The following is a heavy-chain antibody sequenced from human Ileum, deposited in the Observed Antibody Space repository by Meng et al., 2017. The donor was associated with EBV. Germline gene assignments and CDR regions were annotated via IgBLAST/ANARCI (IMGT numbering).Heavy chain of an antibody. D-gene: IGHD3-22*01. CDR1: GGSISRSDW. CDR3: ASSDYYRSDY. CDR2: TSHSGST. J-gene: IGHJ4*02. Sequence: QLQEAGPGLVKPSETPFLHCAVSGGSISRSDWWSWVRQPPGKGLEWIGETSHSGSTNYSPSLKSRVTISLDKSKNQLSLKLNSVTAADTAVYYCASSDYYRSDYWGQGTLVTVSS. V-gene: IGHV4-4*02.